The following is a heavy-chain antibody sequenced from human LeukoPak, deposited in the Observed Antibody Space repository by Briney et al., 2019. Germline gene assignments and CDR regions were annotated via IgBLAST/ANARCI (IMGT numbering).Heavy chain of an antibody. Sequence: GASVKVSCKVSGYTLTELSMHWVRQAPGKGLEWMGGFDPEDGETIYAQKFQGRVTMTEDTSTDTAYMELSSLRSEDTAVYYCARVVLRFPLGNYYYYMDVWGKGTTVTVSS. J-gene: IGHJ6*03. D-gene: IGHD5/OR15-5a*01. CDR1: GYTLTELS. CDR3: ARVVLRFPLGNYYYYMDV. V-gene: IGHV1-24*01. CDR2: FDPEDGET.